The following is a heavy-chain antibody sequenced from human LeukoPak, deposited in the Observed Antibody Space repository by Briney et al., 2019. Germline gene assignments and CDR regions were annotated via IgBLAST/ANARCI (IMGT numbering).Heavy chain of an antibody. CDR3: AVYCSGDDCDLPDY. D-gene: IGHD2-15*01. J-gene: IGHJ4*02. CDR2: IYYSGST. CDR1: GGSISSSSYY. V-gene: IGHV4-39*01. Sequence: SETLSLTCTVSGGSISSSSYYWGWIRQPPGKGLEWIGSIYYSGSTYYNPSLKSRVTISVDTSKNQFSLKLSSVTAADTAIYYCAVYCSGDDCDLPDYRGQGTLVTVSS.